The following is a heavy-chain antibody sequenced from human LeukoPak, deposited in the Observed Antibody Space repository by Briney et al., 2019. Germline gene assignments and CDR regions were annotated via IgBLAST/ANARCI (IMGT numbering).Heavy chain of an antibody. Sequence: ASVKVSCKASGYTFTSYGISWVRQAPGQGLKWMGWISAYNGNTNYAQKLQGRVTMTTDTSTSTAYMELRSLRSDDTAVYYCARDSGRIAAAGNFDYWGQGTLVTVSS. V-gene: IGHV1-18*01. CDR1: GYTFTSYG. CDR2: ISAYNGNT. D-gene: IGHD6-13*01. J-gene: IGHJ4*02. CDR3: ARDSGRIAAAGNFDY.